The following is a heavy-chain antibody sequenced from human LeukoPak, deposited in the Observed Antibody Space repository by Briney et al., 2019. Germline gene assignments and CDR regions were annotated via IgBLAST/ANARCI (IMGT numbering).Heavy chain of an antibody. CDR3: ARAGNLDS. J-gene: IGHJ4*02. Sequence: PGGSLRLSCAASGFTFSSYWMSWVRQAPGKGLEWVAQIKPDGSDKYYVDSVKGRFTISRDNAKNSLNLQMNSLRAEDTAVYYCARAGNLDSWGQGTLVTVSS. CDR1: GFTFSSYW. CDR2: IKPDGSDK. D-gene: IGHD4-23*01. V-gene: IGHV3-7*01.